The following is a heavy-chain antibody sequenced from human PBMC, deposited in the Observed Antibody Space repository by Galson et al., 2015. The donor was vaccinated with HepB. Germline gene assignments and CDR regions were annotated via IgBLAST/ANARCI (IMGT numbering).Heavy chain of an antibody. D-gene: IGHD3-22*01. CDR1: GYTFSSQY. V-gene: IGHV5-10-1*01. CDR2: IDLSDSYS. Sequence: QSGAEVKKPGESLRISCEASGYTFSSQYITWVRQMPGKGLEWVGKIDLSDSYSNYSPSFQGRVAISVDKSTRTAYLQWTSLRASDTAIYYCARHGVVDSSGYLGDAFDIWGQGTMVTVSS. J-gene: IGHJ3*02. CDR3: ARHGVVDSSGYLGDAFDI.